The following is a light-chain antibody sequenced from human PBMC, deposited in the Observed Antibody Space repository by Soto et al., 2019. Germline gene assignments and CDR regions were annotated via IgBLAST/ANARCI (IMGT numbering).Light chain of an antibody. CDR1: QSVYSS. CDR3: QQRTNCSPSLT. CDR2: DAL. J-gene: IGKJ4*01. V-gene: IGKV3-11*01. Sequence: EIVLTQSPATLSLSPGERATLSCSASQSVYSSLAWYQQTPGQAPRLLIYDALNRSTGIPASFSGSGSGTDFALTISSLEPEDFAVYYGQQRTNCSPSLTLGGGTKVEIK.